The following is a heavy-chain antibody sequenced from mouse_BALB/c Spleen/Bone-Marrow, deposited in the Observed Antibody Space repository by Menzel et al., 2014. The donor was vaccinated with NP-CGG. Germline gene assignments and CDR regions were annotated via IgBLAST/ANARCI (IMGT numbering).Heavy chain of an antibody. CDR2: SRNKAKDYTT. CDR1: GFTFSDFY. D-gene: IGHD2-10*02. Sequence: EVQLVESGGGLVQPGGSLRLSCATSGFTFSDFYVEWVRQPPGKRLEWIAASRNKAKDYTTEYSASVKGRLIVSRDTSQSILYLQMNALRAEDTAIYYCARDVGYGNYFVYWGQGTLVTVSA. CDR3: ARDVGYGNYFVY. J-gene: IGHJ3*01. V-gene: IGHV7-1*02.